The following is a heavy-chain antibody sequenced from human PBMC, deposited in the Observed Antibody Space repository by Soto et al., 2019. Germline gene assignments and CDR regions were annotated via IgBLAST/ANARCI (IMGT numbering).Heavy chain of an antibody. CDR2: IKEDGSEK. D-gene: IGHD3-16*01. V-gene: IGHV3-7*01. Sequence: EVQLVESGGGLVQPGGSLRLSCAASGFTFSSSWMSWVRRAPGKGPEWVANIKEDGSEKYYVDSVKGRFTISRDNAKNSLYLQMNSLRGEDTAVYYCARDYAYVGDVWGQGPTVTVSS. CDR3: ARDYAYVGDV. J-gene: IGHJ6*02. CDR1: GFTFSSSW.